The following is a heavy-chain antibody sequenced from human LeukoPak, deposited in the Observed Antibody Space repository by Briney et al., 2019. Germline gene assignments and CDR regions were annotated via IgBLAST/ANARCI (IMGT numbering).Heavy chain of an antibody. CDR1: GFTFSSYD. V-gene: IGHV3-30*02. Sequence: GGSLRLSCAASGFTFSSYDMHWVRQAPGKGLEWVAFIRYDGSNKYYGDSVKGRFTISRDNSKNTLYLQMNSLRAEDTAVYYCAIILTGYPPFDYWGQGTLVTVSS. D-gene: IGHD3-9*01. J-gene: IGHJ4*02. CDR2: IRYDGSNK. CDR3: AIILTGYPPFDY.